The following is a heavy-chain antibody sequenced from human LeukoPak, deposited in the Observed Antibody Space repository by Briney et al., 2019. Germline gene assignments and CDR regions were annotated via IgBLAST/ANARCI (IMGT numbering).Heavy chain of an antibody. CDR3: AKEGPGGGYGMDV. CDR1: GFTVSSNY. D-gene: IGHD2-15*01. CDR2: IYSGGST. V-gene: IGHV3-53*01. Sequence: GGSLRLSCAASGFTVSSNYMNWVRQAPEKGLEWVSVIYSGGSTYYADPVKGRFTISRDNSKNTLYLQMNSLRAEDTAIYYCAKEGPGGGYGMDVWGQGTTVTVSS. J-gene: IGHJ6*02.